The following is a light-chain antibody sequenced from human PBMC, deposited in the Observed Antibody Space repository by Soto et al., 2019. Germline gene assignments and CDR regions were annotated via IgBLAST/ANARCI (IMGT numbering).Light chain of an antibody. J-gene: IGLJ1*01. CDR3: QSYDSSLSGRYV. CDR2: GNS. V-gene: IGLV1-40*01. CDR1: SSNIGAGYD. Sequence: QSVLTQPPSVSGAPGQRVTISCTGGSSNIGAGYDVHWYQQLPGTAPKLLIYGNSNRPSGVPDRFSGSKSGTSTSLAITGLQAEDEADYYCQSYDSSLSGRYVFGTGTKLTVL.